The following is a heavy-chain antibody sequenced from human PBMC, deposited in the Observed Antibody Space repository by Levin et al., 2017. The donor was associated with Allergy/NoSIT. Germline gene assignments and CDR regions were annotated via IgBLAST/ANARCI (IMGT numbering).Heavy chain of an antibody. V-gene: IGHV3-7*01. CDR1: GFTIGGKW. CDR3: GDNDIG. J-gene: IGHJ4*02. Sequence: PGGSLRLSCAASGFTIGGKWMSWVRQAPGKGLEWVASIREDGSDKYYVDSVKGRFTISRDNAKNSLFLQMNSLRAEDTAIYYAGDNDIGWGQGALVIVSS. D-gene: IGHD4-23*01. CDR2: IREDGSDK.